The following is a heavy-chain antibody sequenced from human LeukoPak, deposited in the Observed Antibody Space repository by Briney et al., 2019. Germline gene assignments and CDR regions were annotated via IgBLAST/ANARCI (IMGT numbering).Heavy chain of an antibody. V-gene: IGHV3-9*01. CDR2: ISWNSGSI. D-gene: IGHD6-6*01. CDR1: EFTFDDYA. J-gene: IGHJ4*02. Sequence: PGRSLRLSCAGSEFTFDDYAMHWVRQAPGKGLEWVSGISWNSGSIGYADSVKGRFTISRDNAKNSLYLQMNSLRAEDTAVYYCARDPEYSSLSMYYFDYWGQGTLVTVSS. CDR3: ARDPEYSSLSMYYFDY.